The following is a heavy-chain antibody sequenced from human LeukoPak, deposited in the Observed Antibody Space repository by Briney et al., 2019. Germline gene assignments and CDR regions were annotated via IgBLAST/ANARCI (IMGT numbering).Heavy chain of an antibody. CDR2: INHSGST. Sequence: PSGTLSLTCAVSGGSISSSNWWSWVRQPPGKGLEWIGEINHSGSTYYNPSLKSRVTISVDTSKNQFSLKLSSVTAADTAVYYCAGERWLQSSWGQGTLVTVSS. CDR1: GGSISSSNW. V-gene: IGHV4-4*02. J-gene: IGHJ5*02. D-gene: IGHD5-24*01. CDR3: AGERWLQSS.